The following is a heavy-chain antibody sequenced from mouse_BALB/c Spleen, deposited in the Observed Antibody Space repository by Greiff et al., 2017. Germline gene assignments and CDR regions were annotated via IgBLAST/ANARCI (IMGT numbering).Heavy chain of an antibody. CDR2: INPSNGGT. D-gene: IGHD4-1*01. V-gene: IGHV1S81*02. CDR3: TREAELGQGFAY. CDR1: GYTFTSYY. J-gene: IGHJ3*01. Sequence: QVQLQQSGAELVKPGASVKLSCKASGYTFTSYYMYWVKQRPGQGLEWIGEINPSNGGTNFNEKFKSKATLTVDKSSSTAYMQLSSLTSEDSAVYYCTREAELGQGFAYWGQGTLVTVSA.